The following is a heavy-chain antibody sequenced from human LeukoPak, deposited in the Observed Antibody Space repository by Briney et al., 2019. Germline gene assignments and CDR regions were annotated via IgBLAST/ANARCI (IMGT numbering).Heavy chain of an antibody. CDR1: GITLSNYG. Sequence: GGSLRLSCAVSGITLSNYGMSWVRQAPGKGLEWVAGISGSGGSTNYADSVKGRFTISRDNPKNTLYLHMNSLRADDTAVYFCAKRGVVIRVILVGFHKEAYYFDSWGQGALVTVSS. D-gene: IGHD3-22*01. CDR2: ISGSGGST. CDR3: AKRGVVIRVILVGFHKEAYYFDS. V-gene: IGHV3-23*01. J-gene: IGHJ4*02.